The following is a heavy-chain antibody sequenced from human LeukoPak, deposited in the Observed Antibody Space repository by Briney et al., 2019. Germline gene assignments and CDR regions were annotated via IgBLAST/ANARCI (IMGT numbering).Heavy chain of an antibody. CDR1: GGSFSGYY. Sequence: SETLSLTCAVYGGSFSGYYWSWIRQPPGKGLEWIGEINRSGSTNYNPSLKSRVTISVDTSKNQFSLKLSSVTAADTAVYYCAINRWWYKDYFDYWGQGTLVTVSS. CDR2: INRSGST. V-gene: IGHV4-34*01. J-gene: IGHJ4*02. CDR3: AINRWWYKDYFDY. D-gene: IGHD2-15*01.